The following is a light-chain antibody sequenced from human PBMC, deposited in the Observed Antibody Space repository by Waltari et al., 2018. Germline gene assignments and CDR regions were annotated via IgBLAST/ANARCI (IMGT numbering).Light chain of an antibody. J-gene: IGLJ1*01. CDR2: DFN. Sequence: QPALLQPRAVSSSPAQSVIISCTGPTSDICSYDYVSWYQHHPVKAPTLIIYDFNNRPSGVPDRFSGSNFGNTASLTIAGLQAEDEADYYCGSYAGNYANYVFGTGTKLT. V-gene: IGLV2-11*01. CDR3: GSYAGNYANYV. CDR1: TSDICSYDY.